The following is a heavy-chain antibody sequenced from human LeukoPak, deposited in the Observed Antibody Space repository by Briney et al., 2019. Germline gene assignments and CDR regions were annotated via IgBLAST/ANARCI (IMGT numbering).Heavy chain of an antibody. D-gene: IGHD1-7*01. J-gene: IGHJ4*02. CDR2: IKSKTDGGTT. Sequence: GGSLRLSCAASGFTFSNAWMSWVRQAPGKGLEWVGRIKSKTDGGTTDYAAPVKGRFTISRDDSKNTLYLQMNSLKTEDTAVYYCTTVDAVRRFRPKYNWNYGGIEYWGQGTLVTVSS. CDR3: TTVDAVRRFRPKYNWNYGGIEY. V-gene: IGHV3-15*01. CDR1: GFTFSNAW.